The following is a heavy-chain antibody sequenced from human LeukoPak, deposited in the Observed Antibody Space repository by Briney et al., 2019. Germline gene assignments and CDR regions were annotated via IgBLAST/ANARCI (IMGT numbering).Heavy chain of an antibody. V-gene: IGHV3-30*03. CDR3: ARDSGIVGAHFDY. CDR2: ISYDGSNK. Sequence: GGSLRLSCAASGFTFSSYGMHWVRQAPGKGLEWVAVISYDGSNKYYADSVKGRFTISRDNSKNTLYLQMNSLRAEDTAVYYCARDSGIVGAHFDYWGQGTLVTVSS. D-gene: IGHD1-26*01. J-gene: IGHJ4*02. CDR1: GFTFSSYG.